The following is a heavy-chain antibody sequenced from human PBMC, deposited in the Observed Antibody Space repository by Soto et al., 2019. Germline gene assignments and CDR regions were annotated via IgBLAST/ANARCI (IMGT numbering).Heavy chain of an antibody. CDR2: INAGNGNT. Sequence: ASVKVSCKASGYTFTSYAMHWVRQAPGQRLEWMGWINAGNGNTKYSQKFQGRVTITRDTSASTAYMELSSLRSEDTAVYYCARELPYDILTGYYYYYYYGMDVWGQGTTVTVSS. V-gene: IGHV1-3*01. CDR3: ARELPYDILTGYYYYYYYGMDV. CDR1: GYTFTSYA. J-gene: IGHJ6*02. D-gene: IGHD3-9*01.